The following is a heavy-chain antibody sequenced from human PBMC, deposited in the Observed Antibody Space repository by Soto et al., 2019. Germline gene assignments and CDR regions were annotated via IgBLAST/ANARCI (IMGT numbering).Heavy chain of an antibody. CDR3: AHRSNDYGDYGLEFAFDI. Sequence: GGSLRLSCAASGFTFSSYSMNWVRQAPGKGLEWVSSISSSSSYIYYADSVKGRFTISRDNAKNSLYLQMNSLRAEDTAVYYCAHRSNDYGDYGLEFAFDIWGQGTMVTVSS. D-gene: IGHD4-17*01. CDR2: ISSSSSYI. V-gene: IGHV3-21*01. J-gene: IGHJ3*02. CDR1: GFTFSSYS.